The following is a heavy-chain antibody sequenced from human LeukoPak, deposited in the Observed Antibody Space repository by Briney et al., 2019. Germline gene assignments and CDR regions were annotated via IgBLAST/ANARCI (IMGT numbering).Heavy chain of an antibody. Sequence: SETLSLTCSVSGGSISSGDFYWSWIRQPPGKGLEWIGYIYYSGTTYYNPSLKSRLTISVDTSKNQFSLKLSSVTAADTAVYYCARTYDSTGYYSATVLREPFDIWGQGTMVTVSS. J-gene: IGHJ3*02. D-gene: IGHD3-22*01. V-gene: IGHV4-30-4*08. CDR3: ARTYDSTGYYSATVLREPFDI. CDR2: IYYSGTT. CDR1: GGSISSGDFY.